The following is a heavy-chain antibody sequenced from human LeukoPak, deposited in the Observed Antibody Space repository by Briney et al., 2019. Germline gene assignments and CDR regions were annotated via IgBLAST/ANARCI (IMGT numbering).Heavy chain of an antibody. Sequence: ASVQVSCKGSGYTFTGHFIHWVRQAPGQGLEWMGWINPNGGDTNYAQKFQGRFTMTTDTSISTAYMELSSLRSDDTAVYYCARREWSGYYGQYWGQGTLVTVSS. CDR2: INPNGGDT. V-gene: IGHV1-2*02. CDR1: GYTFTGHF. J-gene: IGHJ4*02. CDR3: ARREWSGYYGQY. D-gene: IGHD3-3*01.